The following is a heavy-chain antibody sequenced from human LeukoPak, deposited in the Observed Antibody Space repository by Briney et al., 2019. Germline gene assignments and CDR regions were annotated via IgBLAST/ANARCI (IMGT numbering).Heavy chain of an antibody. V-gene: IGHV5-10-1*01. CDR2: IDPSDSYT. CDR1: GYSFTNYW. Sequence: GASLKISCKGSGYSFTNYWVSWVRQMPGKGLEWMGRIDPSDSYTNYSPSFQGHVTISADKSISTAYLQWSSLKASDTAMYYCARRGFYFYGLDVWGQGTTVTVSS. CDR3: ARRGFYFYGLDV. J-gene: IGHJ6*02.